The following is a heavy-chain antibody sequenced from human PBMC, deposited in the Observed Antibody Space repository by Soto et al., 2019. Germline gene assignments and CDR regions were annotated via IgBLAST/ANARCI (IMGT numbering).Heavy chain of an antibody. D-gene: IGHD2-21*01. CDR1: GFTFSSYG. CDR3: AKVESLSPIFYYYYYGMDV. J-gene: IGHJ6*02. CDR2: ISYDGSNK. V-gene: IGHV3-30*18. Sequence: GGSLRLSCAASGFTFSSYGMHWVRQAPGKGLEWVAVISYDGSNKYYADSVKGRFTISRDNSKNTLYLQMNSLRAEDTAVYYCAKVESLSPIFYYYYYGMDVWGQGTTVTVSS.